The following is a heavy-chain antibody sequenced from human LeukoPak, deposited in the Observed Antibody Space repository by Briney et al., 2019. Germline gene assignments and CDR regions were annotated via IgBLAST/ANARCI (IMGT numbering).Heavy chain of an antibody. J-gene: IGHJ4*02. CDR3: ARAPYDSSGSLDY. CDR2: NYYSGST. V-gene: IGHV4-59*01. D-gene: IGHD3-22*01. CDR1: GGSISSYY. Sequence: SQTLSLTCTVSGGSISSYYWSGIRQPPGKGLEWIGYNYYSGSTNYNPSLKSRVTISVDTSKKQFSLKLSSVTAADTAVFYCARAPYDSSGSLDYWGQGTLVTVSS.